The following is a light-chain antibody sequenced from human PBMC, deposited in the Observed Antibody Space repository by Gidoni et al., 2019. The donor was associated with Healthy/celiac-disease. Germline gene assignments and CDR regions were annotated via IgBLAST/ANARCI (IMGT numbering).Light chain of an antibody. CDR1: SLRSYY. Sequence: SSGLTQDPAVSVALGQTVRITCQGDSLRSYYASWYQQKPGQAPVLVIYGKNNRPSGIPDRFSGSSSGNTASLTITGAQAEDEADYYCNSRDSSGNHLRFGGGTKLTVL. CDR2: GKN. CDR3: NSRDSSGNHLR. J-gene: IGLJ2*01. V-gene: IGLV3-19*01.